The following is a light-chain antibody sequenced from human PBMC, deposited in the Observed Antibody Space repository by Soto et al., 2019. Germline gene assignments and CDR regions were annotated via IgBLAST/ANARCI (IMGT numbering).Light chain of an antibody. CDR1: QTISQW. V-gene: IGKV1-5*01. CDR2: DAS. J-gene: IGKJ2*03. CDR3: QQYNTGYS. Sequence: DIQMTQSPSTLSASLGDRVTITCRASQTISQWLAWYQQKPGKAPKLLIYDASSLETGVPSRFSGSGSGTEFALTISSLQHDDFATYDCQQYNTGYSFDQGTKLEVK.